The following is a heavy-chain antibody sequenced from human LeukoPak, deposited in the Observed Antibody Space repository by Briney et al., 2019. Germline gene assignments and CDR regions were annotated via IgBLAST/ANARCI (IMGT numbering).Heavy chain of an antibody. CDR3: ARLLYSGSYYGAFDI. Sequence: SVKVSCKASGGTFSSYTISWVRQAPGQGLEWMGRIIPILGIANYAQKFQGRVTITADKSTSTAYMELSSLRSEDTAVYYCARLLYSGSYYGAFDIWGEGTMVTVSS. D-gene: IGHD1-26*01. J-gene: IGHJ3*02. CDR1: GGTFSSYT. CDR2: IIPILGIA. V-gene: IGHV1-69*02.